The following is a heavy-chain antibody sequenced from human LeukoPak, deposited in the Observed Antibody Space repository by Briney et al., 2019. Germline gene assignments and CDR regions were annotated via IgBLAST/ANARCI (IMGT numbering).Heavy chain of an antibody. CDR1: GFTFSSYS. J-gene: IGHJ4*02. CDR2: ISSSSSYI. D-gene: IGHD2-2*01. CDR3: ARDKGREYLLDY. V-gene: IGHV3-21*01. Sequence: KAGGSLRLSCAASGFTFSSYSMNWVRQAPGKGLEWVSSISSSSSYIYYADSVKGRFTISRDNAKNSLYLQMNSLRAEDTAVYYCARDKGREYLLDYWGQGTLVTVSS.